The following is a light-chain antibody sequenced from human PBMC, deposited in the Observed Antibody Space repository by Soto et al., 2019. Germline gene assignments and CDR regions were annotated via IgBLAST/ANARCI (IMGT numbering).Light chain of an antibody. CDR3: QQYNNWPLWT. V-gene: IGKV3D-15*01. CDR2: GAS. J-gene: IGKJ1*01. CDR1: QSVGNN. Sequence: EIVLTQSPGTLCLSPGGRATLSCRASQSVGNNLAWYQQRPGQPPRLLIYGASTRDTGVPTRFSGSGSGTEFTLTITSLQSEDFAVYYCQQYNNWPLWTFGQGTKVDIK.